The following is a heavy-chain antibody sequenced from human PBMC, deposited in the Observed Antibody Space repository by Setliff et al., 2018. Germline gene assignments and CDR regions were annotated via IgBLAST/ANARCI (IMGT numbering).Heavy chain of an antibody. J-gene: IGHJ6*03. V-gene: IGHV4-39*01. CDR2: TYYSGDT. D-gene: IGHD3-10*01. Sequence: SETLSLTCTVSDVSISGYYWGWIRQPPGKGLEWIGNTYYSGDTYYNPSLKSRVTISVDTSRNQFSLKLSSVTATDTAIYYCARHVGIRGRGYNYYYYYMDVWGKGTTVTVSS. CDR3: ARHVGIRGRGYNYYYYYMDV. CDR1: DVSISGYY.